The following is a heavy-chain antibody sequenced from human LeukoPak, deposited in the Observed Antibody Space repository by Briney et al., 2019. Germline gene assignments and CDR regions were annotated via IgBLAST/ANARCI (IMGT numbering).Heavy chain of an antibody. CDR3: ARTVGSHYYDSSGYRPPPYYYMDV. CDR2: IIPIFGTA. V-gene: IGHV1-69*05. D-gene: IGHD3-22*01. CDR1: GGTFSSYA. Sequence: SVKVSCKASGGTFSSYAISWVRQAPGQGLEWMGGIIPIFGTANYAQKFQGRVTITTDESTSTAYMELSSLRSEDTAVYYCARTVGSHYYDSSGYRPPPYYYMDVWGKGTTVTVSS. J-gene: IGHJ6*03.